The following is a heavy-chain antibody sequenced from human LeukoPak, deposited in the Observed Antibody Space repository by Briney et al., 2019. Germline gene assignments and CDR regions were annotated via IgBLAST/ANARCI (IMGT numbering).Heavy chain of an antibody. Sequence: SVKVSCKASGGTFSSYAISWVRQAPGQGLEWMGGIIPIFATANYAQKFQGRVTITADESTSTAYMELSSLRSEDTAVYYCARGQGIFGVVLGNWFDPWGQGTLVTVSS. CDR1: GGTFSSYA. J-gene: IGHJ5*02. CDR3: ARGQGIFGVVLGNWFDP. CDR2: IIPIFATA. V-gene: IGHV1-69*01. D-gene: IGHD3-3*01.